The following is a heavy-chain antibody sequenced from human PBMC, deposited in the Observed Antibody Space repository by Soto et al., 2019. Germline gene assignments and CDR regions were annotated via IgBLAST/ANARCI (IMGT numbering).Heavy chain of an antibody. V-gene: IGHV4-34*01. CDR1: GGSFSGYY. CDR3: ARGRWTYYYDSSGYYSGWFDP. J-gene: IGHJ5*02. D-gene: IGHD3-22*01. CDR2: INHSGST. Sequence: SETLSLTCAVYGGSFSGYYWSWIRQPPGKGLEWIGEINHSGSTNYNPSLKSRVTISVDTSKNQFSLKLSSVTAADTAVYYCARGRWTYYYDSSGYYSGWFDPWGQGTLVTVS.